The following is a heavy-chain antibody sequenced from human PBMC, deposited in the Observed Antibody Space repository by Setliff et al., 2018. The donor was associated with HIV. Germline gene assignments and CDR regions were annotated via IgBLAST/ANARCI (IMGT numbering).Heavy chain of an antibody. Sequence: VKVSCKASGYTFNGYYMNWVRQAPGQGLEWMGQINPDSGGTNYAQKFQGRVTMTRDTSISTAYMELNRLRSDDTAVYYCAREITAAGGLNYYYYMDVWGKGTTVTVSS. CDR2: INPDSGGT. CDR1: GYTFNGYY. CDR3: AREITAAGGLNYYYYMDV. D-gene: IGHD6-13*01. V-gene: IGHV1-2*06. J-gene: IGHJ6*03.